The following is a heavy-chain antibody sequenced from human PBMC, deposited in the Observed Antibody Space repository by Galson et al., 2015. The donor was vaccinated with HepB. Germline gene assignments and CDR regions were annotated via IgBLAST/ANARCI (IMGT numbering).Heavy chain of an antibody. D-gene: IGHD3-10*01. CDR3: ARANWLVRGVINDAFDI. CDR2: ISSSSSYI. CDR1: GFTFSDYY. V-gene: IGHV3-11*06. Sequence: SLRLSCAASGFTFSDYYMSWVRQAPGKGLEWVSSISSSSSYIYYADSVKGRFTISRDNAKNSLYLQMNSLRAEDTAVYYCARANWLVRGVINDAFDIWGQGTMVTVSS. J-gene: IGHJ3*02.